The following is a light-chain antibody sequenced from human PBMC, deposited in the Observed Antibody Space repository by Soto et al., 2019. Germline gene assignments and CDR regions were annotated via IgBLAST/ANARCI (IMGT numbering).Light chain of an antibody. CDR1: QSISSY. J-gene: IGKJ1*01. Sequence: DIQTTQSPSSLSASVGDRVTITCRASQSISSYFNWYQQKPGKAPKLLIYGASSLQSGVPSRFSGSGSGTDFTLTISSLQPEDFATYFCQQSYTTPRTFGQGTKVEVK. CDR2: GAS. CDR3: QQSYTTPRT. V-gene: IGKV1-39*01.